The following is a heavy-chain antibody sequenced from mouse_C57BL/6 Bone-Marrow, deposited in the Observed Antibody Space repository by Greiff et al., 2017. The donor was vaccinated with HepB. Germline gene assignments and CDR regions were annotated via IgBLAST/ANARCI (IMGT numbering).Heavy chain of an antibody. V-gene: IGHV3-6*01. CDR1: GYSITSGYY. J-gene: IGHJ3*01. D-gene: IGHD2-1*01. CDR3: AREALGNYCFAY. CDR2: ISYDGSN. Sequence: DVKLVESGPGLVKPSQSLSLTCSVTGYSITSGYYWNWIRQFPGNKLEWMGYISYDGSNNYNPSLKNRISITRDTSKNQFFLKLNSVTTEDTATYYCAREALGNYCFAYWGQGTLVTVSA.